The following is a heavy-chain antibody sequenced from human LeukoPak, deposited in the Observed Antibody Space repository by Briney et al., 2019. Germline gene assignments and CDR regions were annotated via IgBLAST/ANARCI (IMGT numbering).Heavy chain of an antibody. D-gene: IGHD6-6*01. CDR1: GFTFGSYS. CDR2: ISSSSSYI. CDR3: ARFPRLVVAARQQVGVDY. V-gene: IGHV3-21*01. J-gene: IGHJ4*02. Sequence: GGSLRLSCAASGFTFGSYSMNWVRQAPGKGLEWVSSISSSSSYIYYADSVKGRFTISRDNAKNSLYLQMNSLRAEDTAVYYCARFPRLVVAARQQVGVDYWGQGTLVTVSS.